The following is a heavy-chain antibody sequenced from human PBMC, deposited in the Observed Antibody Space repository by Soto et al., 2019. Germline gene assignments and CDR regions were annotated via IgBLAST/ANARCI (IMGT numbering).Heavy chain of an antibody. CDR3: ARGCSSISCRGYGMDV. D-gene: IGHD2-2*01. J-gene: IGHJ6*02. Sequence: QVKLVQSGAEVKKPGSSVKVSCKASGGTFSSYAISWVRQAPGQGLEWMGGIIPIFGTANYAQKFQGRVTITADESTSTAYMELSSLRSEDTAVYYCARGCSSISCRGYGMDVWGQGTTVTVSS. CDR2: IIPIFGTA. V-gene: IGHV1-69*01. CDR1: GGTFSSYA.